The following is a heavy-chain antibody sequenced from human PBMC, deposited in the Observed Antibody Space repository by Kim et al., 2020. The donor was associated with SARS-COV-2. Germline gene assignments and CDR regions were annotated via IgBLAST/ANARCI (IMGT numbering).Heavy chain of an antibody. CDR2: IYYSGST. J-gene: IGHJ4*02. D-gene: IGHD3-3*01. Sequence: SETLSLTCTVSGGSISSYYWSWIRQPPGKGLEWIGYIYYSGSTNYNPSLKSRVTISVDTSKNQFSLKLSSVTAADTAVYYCASRSGYYGTFDYWGQGTLVTVSS. V-gene: IGHV4-59*13. CDR1: GGSISSYY. CDR3: ASRSGYYGTFDY.